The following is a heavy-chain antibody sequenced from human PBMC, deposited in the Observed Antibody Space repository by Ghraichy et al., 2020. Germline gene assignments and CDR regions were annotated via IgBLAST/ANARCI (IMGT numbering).Heavy chain of an antibody. CDR1: GFTFTSSA. Sequence: SVKVSCKASGFTFTSSAVQWVRQARGQRLEWIGWIVVGSGNTNYAQKFQERVTITRDMSTSTAYMELSSLRSEDTAVYYCAAPFYYYGSGSKGNWFDPWGQGTLVTVSS. CDR3: AAPFYYYGSGSKGNWFDP. J-gene: IGHJ5*02. CDR2: IVVGSGNT. D-gene: IGHD3-10*01. V-gene: IGHV1-58*01.